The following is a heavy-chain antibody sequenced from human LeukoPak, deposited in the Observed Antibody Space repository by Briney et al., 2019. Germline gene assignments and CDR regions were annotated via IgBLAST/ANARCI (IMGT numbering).Heavy chain of an antibody. J-gene: IGHJ4*02. D-gene: IGHD4-17*01. V-gene: IGHV3-23*01. CDR3: AKYVGYGVNYGSDY. CDR1: GFTFSSCA. Sequence: GGSLRLSCAASGFTFSSCAMSWVRQTPGMGLEWVSAISGSGGSTFYADSVKGRFTISRDNSENTLYLQMNSLRAEDTAVYYCAKYVGYGVNYGSDYWGQGTLVTVSS. CDR2: ISGSGGST.